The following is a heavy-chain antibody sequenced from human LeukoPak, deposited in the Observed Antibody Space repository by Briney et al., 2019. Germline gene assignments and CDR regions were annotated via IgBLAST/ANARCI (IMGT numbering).Heavy chain of an antibody. CDR3: AKDVPTAYFDY. V-gene: IGHV3-48*04. CDR2: ISSTGGTI. D-gene: IGHD2-2*01. Sequence: GGSLRLSCAASGFTFSSNSMNWVRQAPGKGLEWVSYISSTGGTIYYADSMKGRFTISSDNAKNSLYLQMNSLRAEDTAVYYCAKDVPTAYFDYWGQGTLVTVSS. CDR1: GFTFSSNS. J-gene: IGHJ4*02.